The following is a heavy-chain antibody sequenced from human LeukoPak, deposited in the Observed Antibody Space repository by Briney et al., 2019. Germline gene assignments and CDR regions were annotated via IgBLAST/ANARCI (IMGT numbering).Heavy chain of an antibody. CDR1: GYTFTGYY. V-gene: IGHV1-2*06. J-gene: IGHJ4*02. CDR2: INPNSGGT. CDR3: ARDRTTVVTAGGFDY. D-gene: IGHD4-23*01. Sequence: ASVKVSCKASGYTFTGYYMHWVRQAPGQGLEWMGRINPNSGGTNYAQTFQGRVTMTRDTSTSTVYMELSSLRSEDTAVYYCARDRTTVVTAGGFDYWGQGTLVTVSS.